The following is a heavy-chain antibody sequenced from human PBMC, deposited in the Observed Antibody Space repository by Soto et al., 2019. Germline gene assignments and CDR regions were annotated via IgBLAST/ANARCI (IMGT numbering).Heavy chain of an antibody. CDR3: ARGRFRRTWFDP. Sequence: QVQLVQSGAEVKKPGASVKVSCKASGYTFTNYDIHWVRQPTGQGLEWMGWMNPDSGNTGQSKKFQGRVTMTRDTSISTAYMEMSSLRSEDTAVYYCARGRFRRTWFDPWGQGTLVTVSS. CDR2: MNPDSGNT. CDR1: GYTFTNYD. D-gene: IGHD3-16*01. V-gene: IGHV1-8*01. J-gene: IGHJ5*02.